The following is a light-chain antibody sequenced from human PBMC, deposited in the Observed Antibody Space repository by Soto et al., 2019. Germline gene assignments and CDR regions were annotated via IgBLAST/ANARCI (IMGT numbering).Light chain of an antibody. CDR1: ESVTTN. Sequence: EIVMTQSPVTLSVSPGERVTLSCRASESVTTNLAWYQQKPGQAPRLLVYRASTRAIGIPARFSAGWSGTEFTLTISSLQAEDFAVYICQQYNDWPPRWTFGQGTKVEMK. V-gene: IGKV3-15*01. CDR2: RAS. J-gene: IGKJ1*01. CDR3: QQYNDWPPRWT.